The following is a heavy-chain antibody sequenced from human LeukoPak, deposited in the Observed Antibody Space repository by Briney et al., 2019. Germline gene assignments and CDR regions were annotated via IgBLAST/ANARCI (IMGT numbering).Heavy chain of an antibody. J-gene: IGHJ4*02. CDR2: IYSGGST. Sequence: PGGSLRLSCAASGFTVSSNYMSWVRQAPGKGLEWVSVIYSGGSTYYADSVKGRFTISRDNSKNTLYLQMNSLRAEDTAVYYCARDRRYSSSPYYFDYWGQGTLVTVSS. V-gene: IGHV3-66*01. CDR1: GFTVSSNY. CDR3: ARDRRYSSSPYYFDY. D-gene: IGHD6-6*01.